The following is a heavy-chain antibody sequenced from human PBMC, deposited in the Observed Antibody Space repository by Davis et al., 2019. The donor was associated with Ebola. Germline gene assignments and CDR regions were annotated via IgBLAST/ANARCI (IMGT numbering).Heavy chain of an antibody. CDR1: GGSFSGYY. J-gene: IGHJ5*02. D-gene: IGHD2-15*01. V-gene: IGHV4-59*01. CDR3: ARGRSCSGGSCYSANWFDP. CDR2: IYYSGST. Sequence: SETLSLTCTVYGGSFSGYYWGWIRQHPGKGLEWIGYIYYSGSTYYNPSLKSRVTISVDTSKNQFSLKLSSVTAADTAVYYCARGRSCSGGSCYSANWFDPWGQGTLVTVSS.